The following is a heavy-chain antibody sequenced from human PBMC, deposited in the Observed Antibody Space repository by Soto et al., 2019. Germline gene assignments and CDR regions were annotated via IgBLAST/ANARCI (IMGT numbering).Heavy chain of an antibody. Sequence: QVQLVESGGGGVQPGRSLRQSWAASGFTFSRYGMHWVPQAPAKGLEGVAVKWLDESKNYYANPVKGRFTISRDNSKNTLYLQRNSLRAEDTAVYYCARGYGGNSAALDYWGQGTLVTVSS. CDR2: KWLDESKN. J-gene: IGHJ4*02. V-gene: IGHV3-33*01. CDR1: GFTFSRYG. CDR3: ARGYGGNSAALDY. D-gene: IGHD2-21*02.